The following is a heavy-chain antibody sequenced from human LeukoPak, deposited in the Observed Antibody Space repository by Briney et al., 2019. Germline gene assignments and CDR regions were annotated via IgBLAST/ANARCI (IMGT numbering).Heavy chain of an antibody. V-gene: IGHV2-5*01. CDR2: IYWNDGK. Sequence: SGPTLVNPTQTLTLTCTFSGFSLTGGGVGVGWIRQPPGKALEWLALIYWNDGKRYSPSLKNRLTITKDTSKNQVVLTMTNVDPVDTATCYCAHKWDYNDYFDIWGQGTLVTVSS. D-gene: IGHD1-26*01. J-gene: IGHJ4*02. CDR3: AHKWDYNDYFDI. CDR1: GFSLTGGGVG.